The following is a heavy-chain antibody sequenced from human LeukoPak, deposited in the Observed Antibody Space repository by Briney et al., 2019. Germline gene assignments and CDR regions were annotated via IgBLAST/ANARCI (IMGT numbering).Heavy chain of an antibody. CDR1: VYTLTSNY. CDR2: IHPSCGNT. CDR3: LRGSSGRRDN. V-gene: IGHV1-46*01. D-gene: IGHD6-19*01. Sequence: ASVKVPCKASVYTLTSNYMHWLRPARGQALAWMGIIHPSCGNTNYAQKFQGRVAHTRDTSTSALYIDLSNLPSEYRPIYFFLRGSSGRRDNWGQGTVLTVSA. J-gene: IGHJ4*02.